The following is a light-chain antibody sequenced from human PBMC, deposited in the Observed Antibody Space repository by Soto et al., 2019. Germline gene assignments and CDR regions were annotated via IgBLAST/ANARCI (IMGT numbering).Light chain of an antibody. V-gene: IGKV1-39*01. CDR1: QSISSY. CDR2: AAS. Sequence: DIQMTQSPSSLSASVGDRVTITCRANQSISSYLNWYQQKPGKVPKLLIYAASSLQSGVPSRFSGSRSGTDFTLTISSLQPEDFATYYCQQSYSNPVTFGQGTKLEIK. J-gene: IGKJ2*01. CDR3: QQSYSNPVT.